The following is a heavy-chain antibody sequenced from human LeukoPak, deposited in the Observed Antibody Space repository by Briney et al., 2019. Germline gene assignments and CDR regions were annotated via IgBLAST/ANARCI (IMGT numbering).Heavy chain of an antibody. V-gene: IGHV3-21*01. D-gene: IGHD3-3*01. J-gene: IGHJ6*03. CDR2: ISSSSSYI. CDR1: GFTFSSYG. CDR3: AKGLYDFPHYYYYMDV. Sequence: PGRSLRLSCAASGFTFSSYGMHWVRQAPGKGLEWVSSISSSSSYIYHADSVKGRFTISRDNSKNTLYLQMNSLRAEDTAVYYCAKGLYDFPHYYYYMDVWGKGTTVTVSS.